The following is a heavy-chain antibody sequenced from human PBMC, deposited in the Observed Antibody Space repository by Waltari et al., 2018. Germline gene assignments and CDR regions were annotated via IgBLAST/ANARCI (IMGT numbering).Heavy chain of an antibody. D-gene: IGHD3-3*01. Sequence: QMQLVQSGPEVKNPGTSVKVSCKASGFTYTSSAVQWVRQGRGQRLEWIGWIVVGSGNTNYEQKFQERVTITRDMSTSTAYMELSSLRSDDTAVYYCAADPDFWSGYYKAFDAFDIWGQGTMVTVSS. CDR2: IVVGSGNT. J-gene: IGHJ3*02. V-gene: IGHV1-58*01. CDR1: GFTYTSSA. CDR3: AADPDFWSGYYKAFDAFDI.